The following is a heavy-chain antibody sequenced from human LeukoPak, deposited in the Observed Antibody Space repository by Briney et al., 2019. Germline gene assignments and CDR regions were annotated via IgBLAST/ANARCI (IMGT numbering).Heavy chain of an antibody. CDR3: TRDRGAYSLYDY. J-gene: IGHJ4*02. CDR2: IRSKAYGETA. V-gene: IGHV3-49*03. Sequence: GGSLRLSCTASGFTLGDYAMSWIRQDPGKGLEWVGFIRSKAYGETADYAASVKGRFTISRDDSKAIAYLQMNSLKTEDTAMYHCTRDRGAYSLYDYWGQGTLVTVSS. D-gene: IGHD4-11*01. CDR1: GFTLGDYA.